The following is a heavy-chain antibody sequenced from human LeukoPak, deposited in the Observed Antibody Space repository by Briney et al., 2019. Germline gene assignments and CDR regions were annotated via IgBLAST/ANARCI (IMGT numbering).Heavy chain of an antibody. CDR3: AKDERYSSSWYYFDY. Sequence: VGSLRLSCAASGFTFDDYAMHWVRQAPGKGLEWVSLISWDGGSTYYADSVKGRFTISRDNSKNSLYLQMNSLRAEDTALYYCAKDERYSSSWYYFDYWGQGTLVTVSS. CDR2: ISWDGGST. CDR1: GFTFDDYA. J-gene: IGHJ4*02. V-gene: IGHV3-43D*03. D-gene: IGHD6-13*01.